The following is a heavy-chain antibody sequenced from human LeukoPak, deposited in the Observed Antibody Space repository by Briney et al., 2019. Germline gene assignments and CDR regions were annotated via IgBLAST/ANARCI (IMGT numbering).Heavy chain of an antibody. D-gene: IGHD2-21*02. V-gene: IGHV4-34*01. Sequence: SETLSLTCAVYGGSFSGYYWSWIRQPPGKGLDWIGEINHSGSTNYNPSLKSRVTISVDTSKNQFSLKLSSVTAADTAVYYCARDYCGGDCPPYYSDYWGQGTLVTVSS. CDR2: INHSGST. J-gene: IGHJ4*02. CDR3: ARDYCGGDCPPYYSDY. CDR1: GGSFSGYY.